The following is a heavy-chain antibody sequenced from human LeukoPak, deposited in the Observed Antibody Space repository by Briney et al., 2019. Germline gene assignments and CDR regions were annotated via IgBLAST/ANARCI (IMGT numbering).Heavy chain of an antibody. CDR1: GFTFSSFA. CDR3: AKGYSSGWRTYFDY. CDR2: IISTGGST. Sequence: GGSLRLSCAASGFTFSSFAMSWVRQAPGKGLELVSGIISTGGSTYYADSVKGRFTISRDNSKSTLSLQMDSLRAEDTAVYYCAKGYSSGWRTYFDYWGQGTLVTVSS. V-gene: IGHV3-23*01. J-gene: IGHJ4*02. D-gene: IGHD6-19*01.